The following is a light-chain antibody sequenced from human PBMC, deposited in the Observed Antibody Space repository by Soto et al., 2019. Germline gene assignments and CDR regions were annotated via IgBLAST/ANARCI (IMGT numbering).Light chain of an antibody. CDR1: SGSIASNY. CDR3: QSYDSSSVV. CDR2: EDN. Sequence: NFMLTQPHSVSESPGKTVTISCTGSSGSIASNYVQWYQQRPGSAPTTVIYEDNQRPSGLPDRFSGSIDSSSNSASLTISGLKTEDEADYYCQSYDSSSVVFGGGTKLTLL. J-gene: IGLJ2*01. V-gene: IGLV6-57*02.